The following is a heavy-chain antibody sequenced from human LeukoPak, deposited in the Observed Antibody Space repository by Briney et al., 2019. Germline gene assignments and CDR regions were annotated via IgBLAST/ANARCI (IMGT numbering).Heavy chain of an antibody. D-gene: IGHD3-22*01. CDR2: INWNGGST. CDR1: GFTFDDYG. V-gene: IGHV3-20*04. CDR3: ARGRDYYDSSEAFDI. Sequence: PGGSLRLSCAASGFTFDDYGMSWVRQAPGKGLEWVSGINWNGGSTGHADSVKGRFTISRDNAKNSLYLQMNSLRAEDTALYYCARGRDYYDSSEAFDIWGQGTMATVSS. J-gene: IGHJ3*02.